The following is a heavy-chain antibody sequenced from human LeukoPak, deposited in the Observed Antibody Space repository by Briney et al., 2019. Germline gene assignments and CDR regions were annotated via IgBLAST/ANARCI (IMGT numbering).Heavy chain of an antibody. V-gene: IGHV4-59*11. J-gene: IGHJ3*02. Sequence: SETLSLTCAVSDDSFSSHYWTWVRQPPGKGLEWIGYISYIGSTNYNPSLKSRVTISIDTSKNQFSLKLSSVTAADTAVYYCARDLVTVTKGFDIWGQGTMVSVSS. CDR1: DDSFSSHY. CDR3: ARDLVTVTKGFDI. D-gene: IGHD4-17*01. CDR2: ISYIGST.